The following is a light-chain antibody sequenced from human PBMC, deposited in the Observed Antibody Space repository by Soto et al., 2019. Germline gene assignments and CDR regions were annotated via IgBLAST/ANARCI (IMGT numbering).Light chain of an antibody. Sequence: EIVLTQSPATLSLSPGERATLSCRASQSVSSYLAWYQQKPGQAPRLLIYDASNRAAGIPARFSGSGSGTDFTLTIRSLEPEDFAVYYCQQRSKWTPWMIGHGKKVDIK. CDR1: QSVSSY. J-gene: IGKJ1*01. V-gene: IGKV3-11*01. CDR3: QQRSKWTPWM. CDR2: DAS.